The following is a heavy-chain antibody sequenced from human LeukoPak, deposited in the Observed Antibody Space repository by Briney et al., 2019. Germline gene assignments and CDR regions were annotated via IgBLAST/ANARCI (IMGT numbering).Heavy chain of an antibody. CDR2: INHSGST. J-gene: IGHJ4*02. Sequence: SETLSLTCAVHGGSFSGYYWSWIRQPPGKGLEWIGEINHSGSTNYNPSLKSRVTISVDTSKNQFSLKLSSVTAADTAVYYCARGRGIAAAGTYYFDYWGQGTLVTVSS. CDR1: GGSFSGYY. V-gene: IGHV4-34*01. D-gene: IGHD6-13*01. CDR3: ARGRGIAAAGTYYFDY.